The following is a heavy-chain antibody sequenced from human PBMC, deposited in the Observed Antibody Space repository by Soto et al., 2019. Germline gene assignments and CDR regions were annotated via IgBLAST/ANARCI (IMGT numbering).Heavy chain of an antibody. CDR1: GDSISSVDYF. Sequence: SETLSLTCSVSGDSISSVDYFWAWIRQPPGQALEYIGYIYKSATTYYNPSFESRVAISLDTSKSQFSLNVTSVTAADAAVYFCARGRYCLTGRCFPNWFDSWGQGTLVTVSS. CDR3: ARGRYCLTGRCFPNWFDS. D-gene: IGHD2-15*01. CDR2: IYKSATT. J-gene: IGHJ5*01. V-gene: IGHV4-30-4*01.